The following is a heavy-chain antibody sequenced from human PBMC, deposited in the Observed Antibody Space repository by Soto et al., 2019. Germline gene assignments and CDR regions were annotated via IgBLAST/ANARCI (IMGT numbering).Heavy chain of an antibody. Sequence: PSETLSLTCTVSGGSISSSSYYWGWIRQPPGKGLEWIGSIYYSGSTYYNPSLKSRVTISVDTSKNQFSLKLSSVTAADTALYYCATYLYCSGGSCHPEDNWFDPWGQGTLVTVS. V-gene: IGHV4-39*01. D-gene: IGHD2-15*01. J-gene: IGHJ5*02. CDR1: GGSISSSSYY. CDR3: ATYLYCSGGSCHPEDNWFDP. CDR2: IYYSGST.